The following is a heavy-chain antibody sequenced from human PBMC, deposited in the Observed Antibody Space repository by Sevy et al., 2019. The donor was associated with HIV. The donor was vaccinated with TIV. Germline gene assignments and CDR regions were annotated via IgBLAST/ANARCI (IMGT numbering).Heavy chain of an antibody. D-gene: IGHD3-22*01. CDR1: GFTFSNYA. CDR3: ARKYDSSGYFDY. J-gene: IGHJ4*02. CDR2: ISGSGGSGDKT. V-gene: IGHV3-23*01. Sequence: GGSLRLSCAASGFTFSNYAMNWVRQAPGKGLEWVSGISGSGGSGDKTNYADSGKGRFTISRDDSKNTLYLQLNSLRAEDTAIYYCARKYDSSGYFDYWGQGTLVTVSS.